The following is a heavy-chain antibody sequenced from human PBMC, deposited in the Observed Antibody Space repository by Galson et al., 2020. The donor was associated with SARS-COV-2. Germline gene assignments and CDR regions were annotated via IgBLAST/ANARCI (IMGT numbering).Heavy chain of an antibody. CDR2: INHSGST. Sequence: SETLSLTCAVYGGSFSGYYWSWIRQPPGKGLEWIGEINHSGSTNYNPSLRSRVTISVDTSKNQFSLKLSSVTAADTAVYYCGGQWLVRSPDNWFDPWGQGTLVTVSS. CDR3: GGQWLVRSPDNWFDP. CDR1: GGSFSGYY. D-gene: IGHD6-19*01. V-gene: IGHV4-34*01. J-gene: IGHJ5*02.